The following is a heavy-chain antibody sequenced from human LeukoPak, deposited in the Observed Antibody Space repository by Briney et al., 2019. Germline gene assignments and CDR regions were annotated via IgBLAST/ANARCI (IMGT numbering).Heavy chain of an antibody. J-gene: IGHJ4*02. Sequence: SETLSLTCAVSGGSITSYYWSWIRQPPGRGLEWIGYMYYSGSTNYNPSLKSRVTISVDTSKNQFTLKLSSVTAADTAVYYCARYSGGYYYFDYWGQGTLVTVSS. D-gene: IGHD6-19*01. CDR2: MYYSGST. CDR1: GGSITSYY. CDR3: ARYSGGYYYFDY. V-gene: IGHV4-59*01.